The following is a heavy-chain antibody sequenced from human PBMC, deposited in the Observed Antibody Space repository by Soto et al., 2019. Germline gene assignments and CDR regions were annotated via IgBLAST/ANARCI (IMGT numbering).Heavy chain of an antibody. Sequence: GGSLRLSCAASGFTFDDFAIHWVRQAPGKGLEWISLIASNGGARLYADSVEGRFTISRDNFKKTVYLQMSGLRPEDTAFYYCAKETCLGGNCYSVFDDWGRGTLVTVSS. D-gene: IGHD2-15*01. J-gene: IGHJ4*02. CDR3: AKETCLGGNCYSVFDD. V-gene: IGHV3-43D*03. CDR1: GFTFDDFA. CDR2: IASNGGAR.